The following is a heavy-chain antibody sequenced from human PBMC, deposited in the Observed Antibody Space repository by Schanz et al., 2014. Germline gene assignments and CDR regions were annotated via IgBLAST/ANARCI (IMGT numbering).Heavy chain of an antibody. D-gene: IGHD2-15*01. J-gene: IGHJ4*02. V-gene: IGHV4-39*01. Sequence: QLQLQESGPGLVKPSETLSLTCTVSGGSISSSGYYWGWIRQPPGNGLEWIGSIYYSGSTYYNPPLKSRYTISEDPSKPQSPRRVTSVTATDTAVYYCARLPGLYCSGGACYRGYWGQGTLVTVSS. CDR1: GGSISSSGYY. CDR2: IYYSGST. CDR3: ARLPGLYCSGGACYRGY.